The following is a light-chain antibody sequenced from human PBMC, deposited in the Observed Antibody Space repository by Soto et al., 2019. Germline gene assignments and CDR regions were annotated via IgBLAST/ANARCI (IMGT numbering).Light chain of an antibody. J-gene: IGLJ2*01. CDR3: SSYTSGSTLVV. CDR2: EVS. V-gene: IGLV2-14*01. Sequence: QSALTQPASVSGSPGQSITISCTGTSSDVGGYNYVSRYQQHPGKAPKLMIYEVSNRPSEVSNRFSGSKSGNTASLTISGLQAEDEGNYYCSSYTSGSTLVVFGGGTKLTVL. CDR1: SSDVGGYNY.